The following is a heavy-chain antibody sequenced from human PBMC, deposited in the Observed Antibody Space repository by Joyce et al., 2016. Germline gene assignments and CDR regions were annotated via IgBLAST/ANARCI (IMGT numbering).Heavy chain of an antibody. Sequence: QLLLQESGPGLVKTSQTLSLTCAVSGDSFTTGGYARNWIRQPPGKGLEWIGDLYHSGNTHFAPSLQCRVTISLDRSKSQCSLKLSSVTAADTAVYYCARAPRGPGYFDSWGQGTLVTVSS. J-gene: IGHJ4*02. V-gene: IGHV4-30-2*01. CDR1: GDSFTTGGYA. CDR3: ARAPRGPGYFDS. D-gene: IGHD3-10*01. CDR2: LYHSGNT.